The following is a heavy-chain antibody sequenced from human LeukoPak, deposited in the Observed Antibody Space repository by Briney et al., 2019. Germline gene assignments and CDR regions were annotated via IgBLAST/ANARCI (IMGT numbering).Heavy chain of an antibody. J-gene: IGHJ5*02. V-gene: IGHV1-3*01. CDR2: INAGNGNT. CDR3: ARFTMRASTYSYWFDP. D-gene: IGHD3-22*01. Sequence: AASVTVSCTASGYSFSNYGIHWVRQAPGQRPEWMGWINAGNGNTKYSQKFQGRVTIIRDTSASTAYMELSSLRSEDTAVYYCARFTMRASTYSYWFDPWGQGTLVTVSS. CDR1: GYSFSNYG.